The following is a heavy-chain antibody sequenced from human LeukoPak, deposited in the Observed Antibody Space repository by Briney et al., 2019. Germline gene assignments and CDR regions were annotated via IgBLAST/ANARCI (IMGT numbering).Heavy chain of an antibody. J-gene: IGHJ6*03. CDR3: ARDLRAGGSSNSCYRHGNSYYYMDV. V-gene: IGHV3-11*01. D-gene: IGHD2-2*01. Sequence: GGSLRLSCAASGFTFSDYSMSWIRQAPGKGLEWVSDISSSGSTIYYADSVKGRFTISRDNSKNTLYLQMNSLRAEGTAVYYCARDLRAGGSSNSCYRHGNSYYYMDVWGKGTTVTVSS. CDR1: GFTFSDYS. CDR2: ISSSGSTI.